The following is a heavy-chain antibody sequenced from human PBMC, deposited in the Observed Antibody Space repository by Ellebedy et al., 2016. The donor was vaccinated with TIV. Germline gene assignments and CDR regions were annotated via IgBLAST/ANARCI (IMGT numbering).Heavy chain of an antibody. J-gene: IGHJ6*02. D-gene: IGHD6-6*01. V-gene: IGHV3-53*01. CDR3: AREYRIRIAARHYYYGMDV. Sequence: GESLKISXAASGFTVSSNYMSWVRQAPGKGLEWVSVIYSGGSTYYADSVKGRFTISRDNSKNTLYLQMNSLRAEDTAVYHCAREYRIRIAARHYYYGMDVWGQGTTVTVSS. CDR2: IYSGGST. CDR1: GFTVSSNY.